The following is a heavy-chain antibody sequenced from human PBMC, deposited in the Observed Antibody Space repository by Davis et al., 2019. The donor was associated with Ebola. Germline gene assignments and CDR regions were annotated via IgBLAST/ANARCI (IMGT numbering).Heavy chain of an antibody. D-gene: IGHD4-17*01. CDR2: IDPSDSYT. J-gene: IGHJ4*02. CDR3: ARIDRRTTVTTRY. Sequence: PGGSLRLSCKGSGYSFTSYWISWVRQLPGKGPEWMGRIDPSDSYTNYSPSFQGHVTISADKSISTAYLQWCSLKASDIAMYYCARIDRRTTVTTRYWGQGTLVTVSS. CDR1: GYSFTSYW. V-gene: IGHV5-10-1*01.